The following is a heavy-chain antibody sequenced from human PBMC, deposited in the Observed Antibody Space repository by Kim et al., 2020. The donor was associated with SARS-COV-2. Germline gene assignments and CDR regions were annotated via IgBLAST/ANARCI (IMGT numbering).Heavy chain of an antibody. Sequence: GGSLRLSCAASGFTFSTYTMSWVRQAPGKGLEWVSSISASDHSPDYADCVKGRFTVSRDNSRNMLYLQMNGLRAEDTAVYYCSKSLQNSYCTPTNFFDI. CDR2: ISASDHSP. CDR3: SKSLQNSYCTPTNFFDI. D-gene: IGHD3-10*01. CDR1: GFTFSTYT. V-gene: IGHV3-23*01. J-gene: IGHJ3*02.